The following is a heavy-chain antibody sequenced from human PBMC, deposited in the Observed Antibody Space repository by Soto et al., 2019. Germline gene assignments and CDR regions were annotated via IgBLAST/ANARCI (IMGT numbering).Heavy chain of an antibody. J-gene: IGHJ6*03. CDR3: ARDSSITGTHGYYMDV. V-gene: IGHV1-3*01. D-gene: IGHD1-20*01. CDR1: GYTFTSYA. CDR2: INAGNGNT. Sequence: GASVKVSCKASGYTFTSYAMHWVRQAPGQRLEWMGWINAGNGNTKYSQKFQGRVTITRDTSASTAYMELSSLRSEDTAVYYCARDSSITGTHGYYMDVWGKGTTVTVSS.